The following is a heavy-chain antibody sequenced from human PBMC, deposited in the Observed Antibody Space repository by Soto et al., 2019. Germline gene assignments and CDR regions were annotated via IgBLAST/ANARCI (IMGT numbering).Heavy chain of an antibody. CDR1: GYTFTSYG. J-gene: IGHJ4*02. Sequence: QVQLVQSGAEVKKPGSSVKVACKASGYTFTSYGMSWVRQAPGQGLEWMGRISAYHGNPNHAQKRQGRVTMTTDTSTSTAYIELRSLRSDDTAVYYCARDKGDGSGSYYGYWGQGTLVTVSS. CDR3: ARDKGDGSGSYYGY. V-gene: IGHV1-18*01. D-gene: IGHD3-10*01. CDR2: ISAYHGNP.